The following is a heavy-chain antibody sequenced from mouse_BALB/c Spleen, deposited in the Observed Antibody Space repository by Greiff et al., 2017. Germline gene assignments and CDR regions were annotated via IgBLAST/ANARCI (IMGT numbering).Heavy chain of an antibody. CDR1: GFTFSSYT. CDR2: ISSGGSYT. Sequence: EVHLVESGGGLVKPGGSLKLSCAASGFTFSSYTMSWVRQTPEKRLEWVATISSGGSYTYYPDSVKGRFTISRDNAKNTLYLQMSSLKSEDTAMYYCTRSRSYYAMDYWGQGTSVTVSS. CDR3: TRSRSYYAMDY. D-gene: IGHD3-3*01. J-gene: IGHJ4*01. V-gene: IGHV5-6-4*01.